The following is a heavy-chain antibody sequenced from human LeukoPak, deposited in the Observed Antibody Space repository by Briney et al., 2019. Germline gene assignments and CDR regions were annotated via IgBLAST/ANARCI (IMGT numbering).Heavy chain of an antibody. V-gene: IGHV3-48*01. Sequence: GGSLRLSCAASGFTFSSYSMNWVRQAPGKGLEWVSYISSSSSTIYYADSVKGRFTISRDNAMNSLYLQMNSLRAEDTAVYYCAREADSIAAAGTGDYFDYWGQGTLVTVSS. D-gene: IGHD6-13*01. J-gene: IGHJ4*02. CDR1: GFTFSSYS. CDR3: AREADSIAAAGTGDYFDY. CDR2: ISSSSSTI.